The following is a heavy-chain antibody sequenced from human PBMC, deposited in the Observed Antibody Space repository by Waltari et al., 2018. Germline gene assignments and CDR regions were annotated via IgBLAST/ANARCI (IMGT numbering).Heavy chain of an antibody. V-gene: IGHV1-69*04. D-gene: IGHD3-10*01. Sequence: QVQLVQSGAEVKKPGSSVKVSCKASGGTFSSYAISWVRQAPGQGLEWMGRIIPILGIANYAQKVQGRVTITADKSTSTAYMEPSSLRSEDTAVYYCARDGQRGLLWFGEPTAGPYYGMDVWGQGTTVTVSS. CDR2: IIPILGIA. CDR3: ARDGQRGLLWFGEPTAGPYYGMDV. J-gene: IGHJ6*02. CDR1: GGTFSSYA.